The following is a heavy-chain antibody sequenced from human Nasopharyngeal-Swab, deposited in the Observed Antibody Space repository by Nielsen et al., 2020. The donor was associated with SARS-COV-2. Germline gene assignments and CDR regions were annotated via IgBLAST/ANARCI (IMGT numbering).Heavy chain of an antibody. V-gene: IGHV1-69*13. D-gene: IGHD3-10*01. Sequence: SVKVSCKASGGTFSSYAISWVRQAPGQVLERLGGIITIFGTANYAQKFQGRVTITADESTSTAYMELSSLRSEDTAVYYCARGGYYGSGSYFHYYYCMDVWGQGTTVTVSS. CDR2: IITIFGTA. J-gene: IGHJ6*02. CDR1: GGTFSSYA. CDR3: ARGGYYGSGSYFHYYYCMDV.